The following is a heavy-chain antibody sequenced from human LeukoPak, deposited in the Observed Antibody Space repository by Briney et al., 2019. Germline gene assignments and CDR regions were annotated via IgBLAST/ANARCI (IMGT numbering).Heavy chain of an antibody. CDR2: IHSGGNT. CDR3: ARDSDSGYGPFAS. J-gene: IGHJ4*02. V-gene: IGHV3-53*01. D-gene: IGHD5-12*01. Sequence: GGSLSLSCAASGFTVSNNYMSWVRQAPGKGMEWVSVIHSGGNTNYADSVQGRFTISRDNSKTTVYLHMNSLRAEDTAVYYCARDSDSGYGPFASWGQGTLVTVSS. CDR1: GFTVSNNY.